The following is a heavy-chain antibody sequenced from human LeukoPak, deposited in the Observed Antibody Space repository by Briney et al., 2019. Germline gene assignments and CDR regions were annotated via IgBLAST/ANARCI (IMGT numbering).Heavy chain of an antibody. D-gene: IGHD3-22*01. CDR2: IYYSGST. V-gene: IGHV4-39*01. Sequence: SETLSLTCTVSGGSISNSSYYWAWVRQPPGKGLEWIGSIYYSGSTYYNPSLESRVTVSVDTSKNQFSLKLSSVTVADTAMYYCARTERHFYESSGYYQYYFDYWGQGSLVTVSS. CDR1: GGSISNSSYY. J-gene: IGHJ4*02. CDR3: ARTERHFYESSGYYQYYFDY.